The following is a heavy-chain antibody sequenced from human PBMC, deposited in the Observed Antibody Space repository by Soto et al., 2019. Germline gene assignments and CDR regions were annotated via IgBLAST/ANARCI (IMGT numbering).Heavy chain of an antibody. V-gene: IGHV1-69*01. D-gene: IGHD3-3*01. J-gene: IGHJ6*02. CDR2: FVPVFGTA. CDR1: GGSFNKYI. Sequence: QVQLVQSGAEVRKPGSSVMVSCKAPGGSFNKYIISWVRQAPGQGPEWMGGFVPVFGTAHYAQKFQGRVTITADESTTTVYMELSSLRAEDTAVYYWARDSLEWLSHRMDVWGQGTTVTVSS. CDR3: ARDSLEWLSHRMDV.